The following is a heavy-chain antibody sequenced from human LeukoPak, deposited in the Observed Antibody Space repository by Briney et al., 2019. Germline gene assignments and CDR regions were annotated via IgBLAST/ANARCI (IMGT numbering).Heavy chain of an antibody. J-gene: IGHJ4*02. CDR1: GFTVSSNY. V-gene: IGHV3-53*01. D-gene: IGHD1-26*01. CDR2: IYSGGST. CDR3: AREAEGATLRGYFDY. Sequence: GGSLRLSCAASGFTVSSNYMSWVRQAPGKGLEWVSVIYSGGSTYYADSVKGRFTISRVNSKNTLYLQMNSLRAEDTAVYYCAREAEGATLRGYFDYWGQGTLVTVSS.